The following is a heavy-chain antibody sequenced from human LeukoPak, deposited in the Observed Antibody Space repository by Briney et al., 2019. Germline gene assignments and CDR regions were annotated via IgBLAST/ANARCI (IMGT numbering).Heavy chain of an antibody. V-gene: IGHV3-21*01. CDR1: GFTFSSYS. CDR2: ISSSSSYI. Sequence: GGSLRLSCAASGFTFSSYSMNWVRQAPGKGLEWVSSISSSSSYIYYADSVKGRFTISRDNAKNSLYLQMNSLRAEDTAVYYCACDRPLYSGSPGWFDPWGQGTLVTVSS. D-gene: IGHD1-26*01. CDR3: ACDRPLYSGSPGWFDP. J-gene: IGHJ5*02.